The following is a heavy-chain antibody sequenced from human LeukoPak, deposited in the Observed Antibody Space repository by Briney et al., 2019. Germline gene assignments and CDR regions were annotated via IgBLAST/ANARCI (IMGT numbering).Heavy chain of an antibody. CDR3: ARGERPYSSGWYNVY. D-gene: IGHD6-13*01. Sequence: GGSLRLSCVASEFTFSSYSMIWVRQAPGKGLEWVSSISSSSNYIYYADSVKGRFTISRDNAKNSLYLQMNSLRAEDTAVYYCARGERPYSSGWYNVYWGQGTLVTVSS. J-gene: IGHJ4*02. CDR1: EFTFSSYS. CDR2: ISSSSNYI. V-gene: IGHV3-21*01.